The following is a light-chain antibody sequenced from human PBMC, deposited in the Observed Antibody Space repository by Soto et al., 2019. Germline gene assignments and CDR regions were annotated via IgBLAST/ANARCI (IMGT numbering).Light chain of an antibody. J-gene: IGKJ2*01. CDR3: QQFGSSPLYT. CDR2: GAS. V-gene: IGKV3-20*01. CDR1: QSVSSIY. Sequence: EIVLTQSPGTLSFSPGERVTLSCRASQSVSSIYLAWYQQKPGQAPRLLIYGASSRTTGIPDRFSGSGSGTDFTLTISRLEPEDFAVYYCQQFGSSPLYTFGQGTKLEIK.